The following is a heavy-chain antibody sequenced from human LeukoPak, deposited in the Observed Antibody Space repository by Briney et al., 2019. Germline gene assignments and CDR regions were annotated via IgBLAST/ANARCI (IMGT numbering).Heavy chain of an antibody. J-gene: IGHJ5*02. CDR3: AKAGGATTGTAFDP. CDR1: GFTFSSYG. Sequence: PGGSLRLSCAASGFTFSSYGMHWVRQAPGKGLEWVAVISYDGSNKYYADSVKGRFTISRDNSKNTLYLQMNSLRAEDTAVYYCAKAGGATTGTAFDPWGQGTLVTVSS. CDR2: ISYDGSNK. V-gene: IGHV3-30*18. D-gene: IGHD1-1*01.